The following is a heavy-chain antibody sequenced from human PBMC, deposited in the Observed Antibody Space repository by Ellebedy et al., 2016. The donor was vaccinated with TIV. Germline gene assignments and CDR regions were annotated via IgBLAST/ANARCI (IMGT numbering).Heavy chain of an antibody. CDR1: GFTFSSYG. D-gene: IGHD3-9*01. CDR2: ISYDGSNK. CDR3: ARESGMSDILTGPYYYYYYGMDV. V-gene: IGHV3-30*03. J-gene: IGHJ6*02. Sequence: GESLKISXAASGFTFSSYGMHWVRQAPGKGLEWVAVISYDGSNKYYADSVKGRFTISRDNSKNTLYLQMNSLRAEDTAVYYCARESGMSDILTGPYYYYYYGMDVWGQGTTVTVSS.